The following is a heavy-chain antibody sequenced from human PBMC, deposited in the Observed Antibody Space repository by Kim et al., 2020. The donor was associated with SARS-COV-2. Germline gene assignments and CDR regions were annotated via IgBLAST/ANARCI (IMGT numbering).Heavy chain of an antibody. CDR3: ARRRYYDTWFDP. CDR1: GDIFSNYW. V-gene: IGHV5-51*01. J-gene: IGHJ5*02. CDR2: IYPTDSNI. Sequence: GESLKISCKASGDIFSNYWIGWVRQMPGKGLEWMGIIYPTDSNIVNNPSFQGRVTISADRSISTAYLQWSSLEASDTAMYYCARRRYYDTWFDPWGQGNL. D-gene: IGHD3-16*01.